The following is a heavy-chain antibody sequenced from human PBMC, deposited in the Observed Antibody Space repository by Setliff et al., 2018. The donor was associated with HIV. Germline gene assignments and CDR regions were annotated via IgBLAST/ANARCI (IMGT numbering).Heavy chain of an antibody. CDR3: ATDRPTYYDHVWGSPNGRKAFDI. Sequence: GASVKVSCKVSGYTLTELSMHWVRQAPGKGLEWMGSFDPEDGETTYAQKFQGRVTMTGDTSTDTAYMELSSLRSEDTAVYYCATDRPTYYDHVWGSPNGRKAFDIWGQGTVVTVSS. CDR1: GYTLTELS. V-gene: IGHV1-24*01. J-gene: IGHJ3*02. CDR2: FDPEDGET. D-gene: IGHD3-16*01.